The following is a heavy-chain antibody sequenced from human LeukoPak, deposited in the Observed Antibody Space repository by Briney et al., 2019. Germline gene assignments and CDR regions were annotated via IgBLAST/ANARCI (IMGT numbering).Heavy chain of an antibody. V-gene: IGHV1-2*02. J-gene: IGHJ5*02. Sequence: ASVKVSCKTSGYTFTDQYLHWVRQAPGKGLEWMGWVNPATGDTKYAQIFQGRVTMTRDTSISTAYMELSSLTSDDTAVYYCATPPPLSGKYYASWGQGTQVTVSS. CDR2: VNPATGDT. CDR1: GYTFTDQY. D-gene: IGHD3-10*01. CDR3: ATPPPLSGKYYAS.